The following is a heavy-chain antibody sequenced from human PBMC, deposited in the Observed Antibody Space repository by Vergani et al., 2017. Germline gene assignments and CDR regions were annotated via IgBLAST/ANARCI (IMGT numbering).Heavy chain of an antibody. CDR3: ASSRVAGRVI. CDR1: GGSVSSGSYY. Sequence: QVQLQESGPGLVKPSETLSLTCTVSGGSVSSGSYYWSWIRQPAGKGLEWIGYIYYSGITNYNPSLKSRVTISVDTSKNQFSLKLSSVTAADTAVYYCASSRVAGRVIWGQGTLVTVSS. CDR2: IYYSGIT. J-gene: IGHJ4*02. V-gene: IGHV4-61*10. D-gene: IGHD3-10*01.